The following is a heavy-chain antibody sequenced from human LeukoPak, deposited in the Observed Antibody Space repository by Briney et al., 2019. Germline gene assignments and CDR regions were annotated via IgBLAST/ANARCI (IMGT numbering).Heavy chain of an antibody. V-gene: IGHV3-23*01. CDR2: ISGSGGPT. CDR3: ARARRIVGVGYFDY. Sequence: GGSLRLSCAASGFTFSNAWMTWVRQGPGKGLEWVADISGSGGPTNYADSVKGRFTISRDNSKNTLFLQMNSLRDGDTAIYYCARARRIVGVGYFDYWGQGTLVTVSS. D-gene: IGHD1-26*01. J-gene: IGHJ4*02. CDR1: GFTFSNAW.